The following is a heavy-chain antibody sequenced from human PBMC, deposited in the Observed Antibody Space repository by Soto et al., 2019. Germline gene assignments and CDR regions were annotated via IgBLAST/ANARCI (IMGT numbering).Heavy chain of an antibody. V-gene: IGHV1-2*02. CDR3: AKDLTRQLAYWLDP. Sequence: GASVKVSCKASGFSFTGYCIHWLCQAPGQGLEWMGWINAHSGGTEYAQKFQGRVTLTRDTSIATAYLTLTSLTSDDTALYYCAKDLTRQLAYWLDPWGQGTQVTVSS. CDR1: GFSFTGYC. J-gene: IGHJ5*02. CDR2: INAHSGGT. D-gene: IGHD6-6*01.